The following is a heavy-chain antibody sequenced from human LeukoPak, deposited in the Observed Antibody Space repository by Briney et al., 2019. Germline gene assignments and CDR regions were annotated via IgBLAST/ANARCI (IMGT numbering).Heavy chain of an antibody. J-gene: IGHJ5*02. CDR3: KVHRWQSFDP. CDR2: MNVNSGNT. V-gene: IGHV1-8*02. D-gene: IGHD4-23*01. Sequence: GASVTVSCKASGDTFTTFDIYWVRQATGQGPEWMGWMNVNSGNTGYPLKFQGRVTMTRNISMNTAYMELRSLRFEDTALYCVKVHRWQSFDPWGQGTLVTVSS. CDR1: GDTFTTFD.